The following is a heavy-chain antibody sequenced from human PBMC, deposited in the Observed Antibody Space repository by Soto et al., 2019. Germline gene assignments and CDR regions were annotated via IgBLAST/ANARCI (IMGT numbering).Heavy chain of an antibody. V-gene: IGHV3-23*01. J-gene: IGHJ3*02. CDR3: AKTANGWFSAFDI. CDR2: ISGSGGTT. D-gene: IGHD6-19*01. Sequence: PGGSLRLSCAASGFTFSSHAMSWVRQAPGKGLEWVSAISGSGGTTYDADSVKGRFTFSSDNSKTPLYLQMNSLSADATAVYYCAKTANGWFSAFDIWGQGTMVTVSS. CDR1: GFTFSSHA.